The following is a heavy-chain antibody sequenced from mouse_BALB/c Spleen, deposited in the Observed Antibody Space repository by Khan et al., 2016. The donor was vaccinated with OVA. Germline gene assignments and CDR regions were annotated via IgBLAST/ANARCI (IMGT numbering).Heavy chain of an antibody. Sequence: QVQLQQSGPGLVQPSQSLSITCTVSGFSLTNYSVHWVRQSPGKGLEWLGVLWSAGSTDCNAAFISRLTFRKDNSRSQVFFKMNSLQPNDTAVYYCARRGYDYGRGALFAYWGQGTLVTVSA. D-gene: IGHD2-4*01. CDR3: ARRGYDYGRGALFAY. V-gene: IGHV2-2*02. J-gene: IGHJ3*01. CDR2: LWSAGST. CDR1: GFSLTNYS.